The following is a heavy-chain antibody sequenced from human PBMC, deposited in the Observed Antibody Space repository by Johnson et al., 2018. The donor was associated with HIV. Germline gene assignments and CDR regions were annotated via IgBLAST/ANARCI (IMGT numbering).Heavy chain of an antibody. CDR3: ARSRQGGIQPSDAFDV. Sequence: QMLLVESGGGLVKPGGSLKLSCAVSGFTFSDHYMSWIRQTPGKGLQWVSYISGSGSIIYSTDSVQGRFTISRDNVKNSLYLQMDSLRPEDTAVYYCARSRQGGIQPSDAFDVWGQGTMVTVSS. J-gene: IGHJ3*01. V-gene: IGHV3-11*04. D-gene: IGHD3-16*01. CDR1: GFTFSDHY. CDR2: ISGSGSII.